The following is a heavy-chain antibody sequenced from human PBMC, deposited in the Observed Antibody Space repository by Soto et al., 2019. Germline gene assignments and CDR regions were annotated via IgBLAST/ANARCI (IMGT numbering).Heavy chain of an antibody. V-gene: IGHV4-59*01. CDR3: ARSPQYSSGWNGGFDY. J-gene: IGHJ4*02. CDR2: IFYGGHT. Sequence: SETLSLTCDVSGDFLTTYYWNWIRQSPGKGLEWIGYIFYGGHTNYNPSLRGRATISVDASKNQFSLKLSSVTAADTAVYYCARSPQYSSGWNGGFDYWGQGTLVTVSS. CDR1: GDFLTTYY. D-gene: IGHD6-19*01.